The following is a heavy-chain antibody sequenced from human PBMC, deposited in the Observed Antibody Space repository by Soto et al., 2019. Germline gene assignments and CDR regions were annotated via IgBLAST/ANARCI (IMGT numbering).Heavy chain of an antibody. V-gene: IGHV4-59*12. D-gene: IGHD2-8*01. CDR1: GVSISSYY. CDR3: ARAVYCTNDNCWDDFYYYNLDV. CDR2: IYYSGST. Sequence: ETLCLTCAVSGVSISSYYWSWIRQPPGKGLEWIGYIYYSGSTNYNPSLKSRVTISVDKTTNQFSLKLTSMTAADTDTYYCARAVYCTNDNCWDDFYYYNLDVWGRGTSVTVYS. J-gene: IGHJ6*02.